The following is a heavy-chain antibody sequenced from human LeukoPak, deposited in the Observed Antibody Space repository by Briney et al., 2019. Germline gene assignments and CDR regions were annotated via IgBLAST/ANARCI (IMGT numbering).Heavy chain of an antibody. CDR3: ARELIAVAGSSGPPIYYYGMDV. J-gene: IGHJ6*02. CDR2: ISYDGSNK. Sequence: GRSLRLSCAASGFTFSSYAMHWVRQAPGKGLEWVAVISYDGSNKYYADSVKGRFTISRDNSKNTLYLQMNSLRAEDTAVYYCARELIAVAGSSGPPIYYYGMDVWGQGPRSPSP. CDR1: GFTFSSYA. V-gene: IGHV3-30-3*01. D-gene: IGHD6-19*01.